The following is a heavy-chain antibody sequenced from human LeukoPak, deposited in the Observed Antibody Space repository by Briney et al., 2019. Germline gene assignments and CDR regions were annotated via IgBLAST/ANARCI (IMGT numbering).Heavy chain of an antibody. J-gene: IGHJ6*03. Sequence: GGSLTLSCAASGFSVSSNFMSWVRQAPGKGLECVSVIYSGGTTYYADSVKGRFTISRDNSKNTLSLQMNSLRAEDTAVYYCARDGYGNNYMDVWGKGTTVTVSS. D-gene: IGHD1/OR15-1a*01. CDR3: ARDGYGNNYMDV. V-gene: IGHV3-53*01. CDR2: IYSGGTT. CDR1: GFSVSSNF.